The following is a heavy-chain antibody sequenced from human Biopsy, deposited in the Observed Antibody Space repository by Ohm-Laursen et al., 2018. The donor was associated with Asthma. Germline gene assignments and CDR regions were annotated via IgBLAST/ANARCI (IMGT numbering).Heavy chain of an antibody. J-gene: IGHJ6*02. CDR3: ASYEVVTSILPLDV. CDR2: ISYDGSNK. Sequence: SLRLSCTASGLTFSRYGMHWVRQAPGKGLEWVAVISYDGSNKYYGDSVQGRFTISRDNSKNTLYLQMNSLRAEDTAVYYCASYEVVTSILPLDVWGQGTTVTVSS. D-gene: IGHD2-21*02. CDR1: GLTFSRYG. V-gene: IGHV3-30*03.